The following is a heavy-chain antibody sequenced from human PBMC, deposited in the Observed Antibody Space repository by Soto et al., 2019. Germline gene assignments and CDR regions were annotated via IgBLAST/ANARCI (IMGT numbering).Heavy chain of an antibody. CDR3: ATDPPRNYYDNTGPMGN. D-gene: IGHD3-22*01. V-gene: IGHV3-15*01. CDR1: GIIFSNTW. Sequence: GWSLRLSCTASGIIFSNTWINLVRQAPGKGLEWVGRIKSNTDGGTTDYATPVKGRFALSRDDSQNTLYLQMTGLKAEDTAVYYCATDPPRNYYDNTGPMGNWGQGTLVTVS. J-gene: IGHJ4*02. CDR2: IKSNTDGGTT.